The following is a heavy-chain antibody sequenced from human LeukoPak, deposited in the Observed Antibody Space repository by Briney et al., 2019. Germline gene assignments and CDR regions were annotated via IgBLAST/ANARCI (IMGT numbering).Heavy chain of an antibody. CDR1: GFTFSSYA. Sequence: PGGSLRLSCAASGFTFSSYAMSWVRQAPGKGLEWVSAISGSGGSTYYADSVKGRFTISRDNSKNTLYLQMNSLRAEDTAVYYCAKDQVPAAIWDWFDPWGQGTLVTVPS. V-gene: IGHV3-23*01. CDR2: ISGSGGST. CDR3: AKDQVPAAIWDWFDP. D-gene: IGHD2-2*01. J-gene: IGHJ5*02.